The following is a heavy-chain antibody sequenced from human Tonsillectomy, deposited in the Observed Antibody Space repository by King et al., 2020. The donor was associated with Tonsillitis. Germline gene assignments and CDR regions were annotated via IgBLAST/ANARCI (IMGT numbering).Heavy chain of an antibody. Sequence: VQLVESGAEVKKPGASVKVSCKASGYTLTGYYTHWVRQAPGQGLEWMGWINFNNGGTNYAEKFQGRVTMTRDTSITTDYMELSRLRSDDTAVYYCARGRHDSGCNYIYYWGQGTLVTVSS. CDR3: ARGRHDSGCNYIYY. V-gene: IGHV1-2*02. CDR1: GYTLTGYY. CDR2: INFNNGGT. D-gene: IGHD4-23*01. J-gene: IGHJ4*02.